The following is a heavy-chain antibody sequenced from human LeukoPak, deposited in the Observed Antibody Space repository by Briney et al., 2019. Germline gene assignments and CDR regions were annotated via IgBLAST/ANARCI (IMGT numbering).Heavy chain of an antibody. V-gene: IGHV3-48*01. CDR1: GFPFIVYS. CDR2: IGIDSGNT. D-gene: IGHD1-1*01. CDR3: ARDHNYAFDN. Sequence: GGSLRLSCTASGFPFIVYSMSWVRQAPGKGLEWISYIGIDSGNTKYADSVRGRFTISADKAKNSLYLQMNSLRVEDTAVYYCARDHNYAFDNWGQGTLVSVAS. J-gene: IGHJ4*02.